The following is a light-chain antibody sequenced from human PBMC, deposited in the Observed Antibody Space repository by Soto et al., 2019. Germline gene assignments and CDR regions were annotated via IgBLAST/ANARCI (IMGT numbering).Light chain of an antibody. Sequence: DIQMTQSPSTLSESVGDRVTITCRASQSISSWLAWYQQKPGKAPKLLIYKASSLESGVPSRFSGSGSGTEFTLTISSLQPDDFATYYCQQYKSYSPTFGQGTKVQIK. V-gene: IGKV1-5*03. CDR1: QSISSW. CDR2: KAS. CDR3: QQYKSYSPT. J-gene: IGKJ1*01.